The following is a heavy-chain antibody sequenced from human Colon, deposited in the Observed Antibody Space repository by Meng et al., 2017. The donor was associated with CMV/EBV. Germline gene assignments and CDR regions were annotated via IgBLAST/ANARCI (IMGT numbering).Heavy chain of an antibody. V-gene: IGHV3-21*04. CDR1: GFTFNNYQ. J-gene: IGHJ4*02. Sequence: GESLKISCTASGFTFNNYQMNWVRQAPGKGLEWVSSISNDNSFIHYADSVKGRFTISRDASKNTLYLQMHSLRAEDTAIYFCARRHGRYFDFWGQGTVVTVSS. D-gene: IGHD2-8*01. CDR2: ISNDNSFI. CDR3: ARRHGRYFDF.